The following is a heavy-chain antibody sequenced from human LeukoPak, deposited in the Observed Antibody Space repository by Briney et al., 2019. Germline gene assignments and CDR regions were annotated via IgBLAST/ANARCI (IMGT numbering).Heavy chain of an antibody. CDR3: ARDGSSWYNWFDP. Sequence: ASVKVSCKASGYTFTGYFIHWVRQAPGQGLEWMGWLNPNSGGTNYAQKFQVRVTMTRDTSINTAYMELSRLRSDDTAMYYCARDGSSWYNWFDPWGRGTLVTVSS. V-gene: IGHV1-2*02. J-gene: IGHJ5*02. CDR1: GYTFTGYF. CDR2: LNPNSGGT. D-gene: IGHD6-13*01.